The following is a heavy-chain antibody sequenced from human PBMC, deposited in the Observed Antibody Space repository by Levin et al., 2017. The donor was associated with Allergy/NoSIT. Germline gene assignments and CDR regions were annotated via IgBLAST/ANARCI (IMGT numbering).Heavy chain of an antibody. Sequence: PSQTLSLTCTVSCGSIRSSTYYWGWIRQPPGKGLEWIGSIYYSGSTYYNPSLKSPVTISVDTSKNQFSLKLSSVTAADPAVYFCARLLYDYFSGIYYYFDYWGQGTLVTVSA. CDR2: IYYSGST. J-gene: IGHJ4*02. CDR3: ARLLYDYFSGIYYYFDY. CDR1: CGSIRSSTYY. V-gene: IGHV4-39*01. D-gene: IGHD3-10*01.